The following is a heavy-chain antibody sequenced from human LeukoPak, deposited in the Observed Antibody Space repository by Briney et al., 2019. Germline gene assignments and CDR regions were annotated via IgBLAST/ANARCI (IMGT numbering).Heavy chain of an antibody. CDR2: IYYSGST. CDR1: GGSISSYY. D-gene: IGHD3-9*01. Sequence: SETLSLTCTVSGGSISSYYWSWIRQPPGKGLEWIGYIYYSGSTNYNPSLKSRVTISVDPSKNQFSLKLSSVTAADTAVYYCARKRYFDWLIDYWGQGTLVTVSS. CDR3: ARKRYFDWLIDY. V-gene: IGHV4-59*01. J-gene: IGHJ4*02.